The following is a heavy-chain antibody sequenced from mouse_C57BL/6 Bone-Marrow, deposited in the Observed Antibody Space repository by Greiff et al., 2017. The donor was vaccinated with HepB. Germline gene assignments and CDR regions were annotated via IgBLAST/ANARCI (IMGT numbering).Heavy chain of an antibody. CDR1: GFTFSSYA. J-gene: IGHJ3*01. D-gene: IGHD1-1*01. V-gene: IGHV5-4*03. Sequence: EVNVVESGGGLVKPGGSLKLSCAASGFTFSSYAMSWVRQTPEKRLEWVATISDGGSYTYYPDNVKGRFTISRDNAKNNLYLQMSHLKSEDTAMYYCARATYYYGSPAWFAYWGQGTLVTVSA. CDR3: ARATYYYGSPAWFAY. CDR2: ISDGGSYT.